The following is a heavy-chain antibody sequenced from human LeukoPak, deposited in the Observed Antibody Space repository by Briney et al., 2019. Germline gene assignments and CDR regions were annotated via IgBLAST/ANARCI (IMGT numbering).Heavy chain of an antibody. J-gene: IGHJ5*02. D-gene: IGHD6-13*01. CDR2: VYHSGST. V-gene: IGHV4-30-2*01. CDR1: GGSISSGGYS. CDR3: ARGERSSSWYPLSWFDP. Sequence: SQTLSLTCAVSGGSISSGGYSWSWIRQPPGKGLEWIGYVYHSGSTYYNPSLKSRVTISVDRSKNQFSLKLSSLTAADTAVYYCARGERSSSWYPLSWFDPWGQGTLGTVSS.